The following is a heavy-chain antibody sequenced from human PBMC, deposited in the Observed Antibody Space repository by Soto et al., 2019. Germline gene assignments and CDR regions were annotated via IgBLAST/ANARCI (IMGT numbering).Heavy chain of an antibody. J-gene: IGHJ4*02. CDR3: ARTVAGPDY. CDR1: GGSISSYY. V-gene: IGHV4-59*01. Sequence: SETLSLTCTVSGGSISSYYWSWIRQPPGKGLEWIGYIYYSGSTNYNPSLKSRVTISVDTSKNQFSLKLSSVTAADTAVYYCARTVAGPDYWGQGTLVTVYS. D-gene: IGHD6-19*01. CDR2: IYYSGST.